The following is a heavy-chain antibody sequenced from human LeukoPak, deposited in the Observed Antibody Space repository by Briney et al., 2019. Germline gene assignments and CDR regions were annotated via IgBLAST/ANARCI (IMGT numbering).Heavy chain of an antibody. CDR1: GFTFSSYA. CDR3: AKNPYPSVWEPSPHY. Sequence: GGSLRPSCAASGFTFSSYAMSWVRQAPGKGLEWVSAISGSGGSTYYADSVKGRFTISRDNSKNTLYLQMNSLRAEDTAVYYCAKNPYPSVWEPSPHYWGQGTLVTVSS. V-gene: IGHV3-23*01. J-gene: IGHJ4*02. CDR2: ISGSGGST. D-gene: IGHD1-26*01.